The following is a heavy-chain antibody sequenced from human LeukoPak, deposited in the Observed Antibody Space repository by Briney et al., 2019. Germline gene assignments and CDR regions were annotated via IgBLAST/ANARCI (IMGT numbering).Heavy chain of an antibody. J-gene: IGHJ3*02. Sequence: GGSLRLSCAASGFTFSSYEMNWVRQAPGKGLEWVSYISSSGSTIYYADSVKGRFTISRDNAKNSLYLQMNSLRAEDTAVYYCARDQTTVVTSDAFDIWGQGTMVTVSP. CDR3: ARDQTTVVTSDAFDI. CDR1: GFTFSSYE. D-gene: IGHD4-23*01. V-gene: IGHV3-48*03. CDR2: ISSSGSTI.